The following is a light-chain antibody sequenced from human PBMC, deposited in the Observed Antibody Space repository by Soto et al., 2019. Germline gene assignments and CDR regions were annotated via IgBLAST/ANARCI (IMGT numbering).Light chain of an antibody. CDR2: RNN. CDR1: SSNIGSNY. Sequence: QLVLTQPPSASGTPGQRVTISCSGSSSNIGSNYVYWYQQLPGTAPKLLIYRNNQRPSGVPDRFSGSKSGTSASLAISGLRSEDEADYYCAAWDDSLSGFLVFGGGTKVTVL. J-gene: IGLJ3*02. CDR3: AAWDDSLSGFLV. V-gene: IGLV1-47*01.